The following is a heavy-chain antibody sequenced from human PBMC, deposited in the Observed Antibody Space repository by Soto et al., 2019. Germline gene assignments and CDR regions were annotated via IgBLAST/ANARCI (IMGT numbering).Heavy chain of an antibody. D-gene: IGHD2-2*01. CDR3: ARGKVVVVPAAMRWFDP. V-gene: IGHV4-34*01. CDR1: GGSFSGYY. Sequence: QVQLQQWGAGLLKPSETLSLTCAVYGGSFSGYYWSWIRQPPGKGLEWIGEINHSGSTNYNPSIKSRVTISVDTAKNQFSLKLSSVTAADTAVYYCARGKVVVVPAAMRWFDPWGQGTLVTVSS. CDR2: INHSGST. J-gene: IGHJ5*02.